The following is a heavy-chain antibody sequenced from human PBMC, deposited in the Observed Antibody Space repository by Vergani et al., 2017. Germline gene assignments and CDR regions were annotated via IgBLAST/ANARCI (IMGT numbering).Heavy chain of an antibody. CDR1: GFTFDDYT. J-gene: IGHJ4*02. V-gene: IGHV3-43*01. CDR3: AKEWGGSGSYYNSPPDY. D-gene: IGHD3-10*01. Sequence: EVQLVESGGVVVQPGGSPRLSCAASGFTFDDYTMHWVRQAPGKGLEWVSLISWDGGSTYYADSVKGRFTISRDNSKNSLYLQMNSLRTEDTALYYCAKEWGGSGSYYNSPPDYWGQGTLVTVSS. CDR2: ISWDGGST.